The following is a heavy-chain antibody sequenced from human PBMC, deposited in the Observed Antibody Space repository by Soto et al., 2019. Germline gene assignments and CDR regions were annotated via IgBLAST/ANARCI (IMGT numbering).Heavy chain of an antibody. D-gene: IGHD7-27*01. CDR3: AKGWGDY. CDR2: ISSSGGST. Sequence: EVRLLESGGGLVQRGGSLRLSCTASGFTFSSYTMSWVRQGPGKGLEWVSGISSSGGSTVYADSVKGRFTISRDNFKNTLYLQMNSLRAEDTAVYYCAKGWGDYWGQGTPVTVSS. J-gene: IGHJ4*02. V-gene: IGHV3-23*01. CDR1: GFTFSSYT.